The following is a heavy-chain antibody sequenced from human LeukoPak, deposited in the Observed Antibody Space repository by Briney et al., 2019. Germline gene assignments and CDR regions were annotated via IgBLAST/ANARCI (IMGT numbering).Heavy chain of an antibody. V-gene: IGHV3-74*01. D-gene: IGHD3-10*01. CDR2: INSDGSST. CDR1: GFSFSSYW. CDR3: AKGGKVRVYYYMDV. Sequence: PGGSLRLSCAASGFSFSSYWMHWVRQAPGKGLVWVSRINSDGSSTSYADSVKGRFTISRDNSKNSLYLQMNSLRAEDTALYYCAKGGKVRVYYYMDVWGKGTTVTVSS. J-gene: IGHJ6*03.